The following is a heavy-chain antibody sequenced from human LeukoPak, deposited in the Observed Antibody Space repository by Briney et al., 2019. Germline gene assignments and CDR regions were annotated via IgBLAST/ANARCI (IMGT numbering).Heavy chain of an antibody. CDR3: ARSLPYGTTWYGRSDF. Sequence: PGGSLRLSCAASGFTFSSYAMHWVRQAPGKGLEWVAVISYDGSSKYYADSVKGRFTISRDDSKNTLYLQMNSLRAEDTAIYYCARSLPYGTTWYGRSDFWGQGTLVTVSS. J-gene: IGHJ4*02. D-gene: IGHD6-13*01. V-gene: IGHV3-30-3*01. CDR1: GFTFSSYA. CDR2: ISYDGSSK.